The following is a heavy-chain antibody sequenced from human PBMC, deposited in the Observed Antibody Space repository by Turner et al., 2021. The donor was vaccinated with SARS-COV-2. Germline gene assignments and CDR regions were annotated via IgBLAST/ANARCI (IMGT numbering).Heavy chain of an antibody. Sequence: QVHLLQSGAEVKKPGASVKVSCKVSGYTLSELSIHWVRQAPGKGPEWMGCFNPEDGEPIYAQMFQGRFSLTEDTSTDTLYMELSSLRSEDTAVYYCATSWELPDAYFDSWGQGTLVTVSS. CDR2: FNPEDGEP. J-gene: IGHJ4*02. CDR1: GYTLSELS. D-gene: IGHD1-7*01. CDR3: ATSWELPDAYFDS. V-gene: IGHV1-24*01.